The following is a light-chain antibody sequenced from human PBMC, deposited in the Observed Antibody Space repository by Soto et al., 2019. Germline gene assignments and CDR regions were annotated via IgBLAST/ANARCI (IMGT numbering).Light chain of an antibody. J-gene: IGLJ2*01. CDR1: SSDVGGYNY. CDR3: SSYTSSSTLVV. CDR2: DVS. V-gene: IGLV2-14*01. Sequence: QSALTQPASVSGSPVQSITISCTGTSSDVGGYNYVSWYQQHPGKAPKLMIYDVSNRPSGVYNRFSGSKSGNTASLTISGLQAEDEADYYCSSYTSSSTLVVFGGGTKGTVL.